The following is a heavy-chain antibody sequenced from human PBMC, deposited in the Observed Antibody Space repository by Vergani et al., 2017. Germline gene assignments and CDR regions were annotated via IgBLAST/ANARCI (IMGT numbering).Heavy chain of an antibody. V-gene: IGHV3-23*01. D-gene: IGHD2-15*01. CDR3: AKDRCSGGSCYSGALDY. Sequence: EVQLLESGGGLVQPGGSLRLSCAASGFTFSSYAMSWVRQAPGKGLEWVSAISGSGGSTYYADSVKGRFTISRDTSKNTLYLQMNSLRAEDTAVYYCAKDRCSGGSCYSGALDYWGQGTLVTGSS. CDR2: ISGSGGST. J-gene: IGHJ4*02. CDR1: GFTFSSYA.